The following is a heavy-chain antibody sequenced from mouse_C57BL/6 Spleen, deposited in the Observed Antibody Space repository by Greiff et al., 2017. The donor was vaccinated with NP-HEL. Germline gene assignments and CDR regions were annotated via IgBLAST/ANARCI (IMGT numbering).Heavy chain of an antibody. CDR3: ARKDDYDEVDY. CDR2: IHPNSGST. Sequence: VQLQQPGAELVKPGASVKLSCKASGYTFTSYWMHWVKQRPGQGLEWIGMIHPNSGSTNYNEKFKSKATLTVDKSSSTAYMQLSSLTSEDSAVYYCARKDDYDEVDYWGQGTTLTVSS. CDR1: GYTFTSYW. J-gene: IGHJ2*01. D-gene: IGHD2-4*01. V-gene: IGHV1-64*01.